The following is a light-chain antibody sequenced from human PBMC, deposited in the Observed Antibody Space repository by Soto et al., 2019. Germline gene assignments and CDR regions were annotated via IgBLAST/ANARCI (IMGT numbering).Light chain of an antibody. Sequence: DIVMTQSPLSLPVTPGEPASISCRSSQSLLHSNGYNYLDWYLQKPGQSPQLLIYLGSNRASGVTDRFSGSGSGTDFTLKIIRVEAEDVGVYYCMQALQTPTFGGGTKVEIK. V-gene: IGKV2-28*01. J-gene: IGKJ4*01. CDR3: MQALQTPT. CDR1: QSLLHSNGYNY. CDR2: LGS.